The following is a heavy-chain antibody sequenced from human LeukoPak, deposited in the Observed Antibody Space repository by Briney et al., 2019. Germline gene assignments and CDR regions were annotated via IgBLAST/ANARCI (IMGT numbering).Heavy chain of an antibody. CDR3: TRSPRDGYHDAFDI. CDR1: GYSFTTNW. Sequence: GESLKISCKGSGYSFTTNWIGWVRQMPGEGLEWMGIIYPGDSETRYSPSFQGQVTISADKSITTAYLQWGSLKASDTAMYYCTRSPRDGYHDAFDIWGQGTMVTVFS. CDR2: IYPGDSET. V-gene: IGHV5-51*01. J-gene: IGHJ3*02. D-gene: IGHD5-24*01.